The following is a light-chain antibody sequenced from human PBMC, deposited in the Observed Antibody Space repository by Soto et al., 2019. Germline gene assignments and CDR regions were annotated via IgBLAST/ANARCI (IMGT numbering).Light chain of an antibody. J-gene: IGKJ1*01. CDR3: QQFGDWPS. Sequence: EIVLTPSPGTLSVSPWYRFTLSCRASQSISINLAWYQHKPGQAPRLLIHGASTRATGVPARISGSGSGTEFTLTISSLQSGDFAVYYCQQFGDWPSFGLGTKVDIK. CDR1: QSISIN. V-gene: IGKV3D-15*01. CDR2: GAS.